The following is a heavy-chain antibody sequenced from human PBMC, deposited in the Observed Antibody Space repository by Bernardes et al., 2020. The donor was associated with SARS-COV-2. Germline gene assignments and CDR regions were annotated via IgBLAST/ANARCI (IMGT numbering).Heavy chain of an antibody. V-gene: IGHV3-7*01. CDR3: GRGYVGYDGEIDY. D-gene: IGHD5-12*01. J-gene: IGHJ4*02. Sequence: GGSLRLSCAASGFTFSNYWMNWVRQAPGKGLEWVANINQDGSEKYYVDSVQGRFTISRDNAKNSLYLQMDSLRAEDTAVYYCGRGYVGYDGEIDYWGQGNLVTVSS. CDR1: GFTFSNYW. CDR2: INQDGSEK.